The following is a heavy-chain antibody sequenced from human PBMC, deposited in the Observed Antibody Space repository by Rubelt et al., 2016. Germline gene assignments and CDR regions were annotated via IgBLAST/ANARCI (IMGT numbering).Heavy chain of an antibody. CDR3: ARGRMGFHYYYYGMDV. CDR1: GGSFSGYY. V-gene: IGHV4-34*01. Sequence: QVQLQQWGAGLLKPSETLSLTCAVYGGSFSGYYWSWIRQPPGKGLEWIGEINHSGSTNYNPSLKSRVTISVTTSKKQFSLKLRSVTAADTAVYYCARGRMGFHYYYYGMDVWGQGTTVTVSS. J-gene: IGHJ6*02. CDR2: INHSGST. D-gene: IGHD1-26*01.